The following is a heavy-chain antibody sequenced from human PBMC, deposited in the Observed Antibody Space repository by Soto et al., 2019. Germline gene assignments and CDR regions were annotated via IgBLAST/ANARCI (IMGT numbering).Heavy chain of an antibody. CDR1: GFTFSSYA. J-gene: IGHJ4*02. CDR3: ARDGGPTTVTTFFDY. V-gene: IGHV3-30-3*01. Sequence: PGGSLRLSCAASGFTFSSYAMHWVRQAPGKGLVWVAVISYDGSNKYYADSVKGRFTISRDNSKNTLYLQMNSLRAEDTAVYYCARDGGPTTVTTFFDYWGQGTLVTVSS. CDR2: ISYDGSNK. D-gene: IGHD4-4*01.